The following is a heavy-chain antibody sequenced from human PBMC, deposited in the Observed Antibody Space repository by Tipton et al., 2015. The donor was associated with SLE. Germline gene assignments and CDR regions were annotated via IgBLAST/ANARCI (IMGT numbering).Heavy chain of an antibody. V-gene: IGHV4-59*08. CDR3: TRHGAWRPDWYFDL. Sequence: GLVKPSETLSLTCDVSGGSIKTYYWSWVRQPPGKRMEWIGSLSNIPSTKYSPSFGGRVTISVDRSSSQVSLRMTSMTAADTAVYYCTRHGAWRPDWYFDLWGRGTLVLVSS. CDR1: GGSIKTYY. CDR2: LSNIPST. D-gene: IGHD3-16*01. J-gene: IGHJ2*01.